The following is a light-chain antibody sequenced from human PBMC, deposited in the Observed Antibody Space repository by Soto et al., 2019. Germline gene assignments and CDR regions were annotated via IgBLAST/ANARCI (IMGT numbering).Light chain of an antibody. CDR2: DVS. CDR1: SSDVGGYKY. Sequence: QSALTQPRSVSGSPGRSVTISCTGTSSDVGGYKYVSWYQQHPGKAPKIMIYDVSERPSGVPDRFSGSKSGNTASLTISGLQAEDEADYYCCSYAGSYTYVFGTGTKV. CDR3: CSYAGSYTYV. J-gene: IGLJ1*01. V-gene: IGLV2-11*01.